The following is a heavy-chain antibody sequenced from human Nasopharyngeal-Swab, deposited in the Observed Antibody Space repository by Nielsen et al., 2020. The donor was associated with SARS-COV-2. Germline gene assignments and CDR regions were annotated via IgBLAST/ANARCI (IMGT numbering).Heavy chain of an antibody. CDR1: GYTFTSYY. V-gene: IGHV1-46*01. J-gene: IGHJ6*02. Sequence: ASVKVSCKASGYTFTSYYMHWVRQAPGQGLEWMGIINPSGGSTSYAQKFQGRVTMTRDTSTSTVYMELSSLRSEDTAVYYCARDKSGDFWSGRTTYGMDVWGQRTTVTVSS. D-gene: IGHD3-3*01. CDR3: ARDKSGDFWSGRTTYGMDV. CDR2: INPSGGST.